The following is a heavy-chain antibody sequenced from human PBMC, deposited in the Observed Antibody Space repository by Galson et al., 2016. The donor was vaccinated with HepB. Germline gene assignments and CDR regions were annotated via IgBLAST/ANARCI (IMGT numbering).Heavy chain of an antibody. V-gene: IGHV1-3*04. J-gene: IGHJ6*02. D-gene: IGHD5-24*01. CDR1: GYTFTHYA. Sequence: SVKVSCKASGYTFTHYAMHWVRQAPGQRLEWMGWINIGNANIKYSQKFQGRVTITRDTSASTAYMELSSLRSEDTAVYYFARDGRRYYSYYYGMDVWSQGTTVTVSS. CDR3: ARDGRRYYSYYYGMDV. CDR2: INIGNANI.